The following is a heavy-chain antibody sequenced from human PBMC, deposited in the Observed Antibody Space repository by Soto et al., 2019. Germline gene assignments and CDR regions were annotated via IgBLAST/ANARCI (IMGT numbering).Heavy chain of an antibody. Sequence: GGSLRLSCSASGFTFSGYAMAWVRQAPGKGLEWVSTLGTSGNTYYADSVKGRFTISRDNSKNTLYLQMYTLRAEDTAVYYCAKRAVAAAARYFDYWGQGTLVTVS. CDR1: GFTFSGYA. CDR2: LGTSGNT. V-gene: IGHV3-23*01. J-gene: IGHJ4*02. CDR3: AKRAVAAAARYFDY. D-gene: IGHD2-15*01.